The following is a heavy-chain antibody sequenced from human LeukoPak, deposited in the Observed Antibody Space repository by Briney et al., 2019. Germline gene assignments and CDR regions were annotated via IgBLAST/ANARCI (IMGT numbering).Heavy chain of an antibody. Sequence: PSETLSLTCAVYGGSFSGYYWSWIRQPPGKGLEWIGEINYSGTPNYNPSLKSRLSISIDTPKKQFSLKVNSVTAADMAVYYCARDGGYCSSISCHFDYWGQGTLVTVSS. CDR3: ARDGGYCSSISCHFDY. CDR1: GGSFSGYY. V-gene: IGHV4-34*01. J-gene: IGHJ4*02. CDR2: INYSGTP. D-gene: IGHD2-2*01.